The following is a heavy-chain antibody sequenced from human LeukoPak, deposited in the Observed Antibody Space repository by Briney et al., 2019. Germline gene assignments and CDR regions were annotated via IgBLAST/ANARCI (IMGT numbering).Heavy chain of an antibody. Sequence: SETLSLTCTVSGGSISSDGYYWSWIRQPPGKGLEWIGYIYHSGSTFYNPSLKSRVTISVDRSKNQFSLKLSSVTAADTAVYYCAKEGNRITSDYWGQGTLVTVSS. J-gene: IGHJ4*02. CDR3: AKEGNRITSDY. D-gene: IGHD3-10*01. CDR1: GGSISSDGYY. CDR2: IYHSGST. V-gene: IGHV4-30-2*01.